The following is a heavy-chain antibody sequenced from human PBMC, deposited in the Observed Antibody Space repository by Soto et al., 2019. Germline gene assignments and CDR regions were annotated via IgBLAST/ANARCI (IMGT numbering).Heavy chain of an antibody. CDR2: ISYDGSNK. Sequence: QVQLVESGGGVVQPGRSLRLSCAASGFTFSSYGMHWVRQAPGKGLEWVAVISYDGSNKYYEDSVKGRFTISRDNSKNTLYLQMNSLRAEDTAMYYCAKSPRNYYYYYGMDVWGQGTTVTVSS. V-gene: IGHV3-30*18. CDR1: GFTFSSYG. J-gene: IGHJ6*02. CDR3: AKSPRNYYYYYGMDV.